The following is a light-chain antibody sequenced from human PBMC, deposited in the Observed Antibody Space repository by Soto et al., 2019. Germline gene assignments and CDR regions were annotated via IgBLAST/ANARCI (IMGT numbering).Light chain of an antibody. V-gene: IGKV3-15*01. J-gene: IGKJ1*01. Sequence: EIVMTQSPATLSVSPGERATLSCRASQSVSGNLAWYQQKPGQAPRLLIYGASTRATGIPARFSGSGSGTEFTLTITSLQSEDFAVYYCQQYNNWPRTFGQGTKVQIK. CDR3: QQYNNWPRT. CDR1: QSVSGN. CDR2: GAS.